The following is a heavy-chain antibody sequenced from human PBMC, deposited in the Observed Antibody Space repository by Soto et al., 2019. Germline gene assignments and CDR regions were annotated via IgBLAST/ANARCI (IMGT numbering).Heavy chain of an antibody. J-gene: IGHJ6*03. D-gene: IGHD2-2*01. V-gene: IGHV3-23*01. Sequence: GGSLRLSCAASGFTFSSYAMSWVRQAPGKGLEWVSAISGSGGSTYYADSVKGRFTISRDNSKNTLYLQMNSLRAEDTAVYYCAKDLGSSPPLDIVVVPAEPQPDYYYYYYMDVWGKGTTVTVSS. CDR2: ISGSGGST. CDR3: AKDLGSSPPLDIVVVPAEPQPDYYYYYYMDV. CDR1: GFTFSSYA.